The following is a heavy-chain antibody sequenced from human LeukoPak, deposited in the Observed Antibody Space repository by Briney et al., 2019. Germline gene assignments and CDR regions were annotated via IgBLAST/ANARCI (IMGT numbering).Heavy chain of an antibody. Sequence: SETLSLTCAVYGGSFSGCYWSWIRQPPGKGLEWIGEINHSGSTNYNPSLKSRVTISVDTSKNQFSLKLSSVTAADTAVYYCARWDFWGQGTLVTVSS. J-gene: IGHJ4*02. CDR3: ARWDF. V-gene: IGHV4-34*01. CDR1: GGSFSGCY. D-gene: IGHD3-3*01. CDR2: INHSGST.